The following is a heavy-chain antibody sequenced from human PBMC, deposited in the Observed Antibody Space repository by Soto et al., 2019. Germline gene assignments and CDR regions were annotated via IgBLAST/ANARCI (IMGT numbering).Heavy chain of an antibody. D-gene: IGHD2-2*01. CDR1: GFTFSSYS. CDR2: ISSSSSTI. J-gene: IGHJ4*02. CDR3: AREWVGYCSSTSCYEGWYYFDY. V-gene: IGHV3-48*01. Sequence: VQLVESGGGLVQPGGSLRLSCAASGFTFSSYSMNWVRQAPGKGLEWVSYISSSSSTIYYADSVKGRFTISRDNAKNSLYLQMNSLRAEDTAVYYCAREWVGYCSSTSCYEGWYYFDYWGQGTLVTVSS.